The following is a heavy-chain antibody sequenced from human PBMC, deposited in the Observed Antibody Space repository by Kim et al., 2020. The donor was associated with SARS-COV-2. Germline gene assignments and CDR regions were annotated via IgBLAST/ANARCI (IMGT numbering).Heavy chain of an antibody. V-gene: IGHV3-21*01. CDR1: GFTFSSYS. CDR3: AKAGRITMIVVVVGGAFES. J-gene: IGHJ3*02. D-gene: IGHD3-22*01. Sequence: GGSLRLSCAASGFTFSSYSMNWVRQAPGKGLEWVSSISSSSSYIYYADSVKGRFTISRDTAKNSLYLQMNSLRAEDTAVYYCAKAGRITMIVVVVGGAFESCGQGTMITVSS. CDR2: ISSSSSYI.